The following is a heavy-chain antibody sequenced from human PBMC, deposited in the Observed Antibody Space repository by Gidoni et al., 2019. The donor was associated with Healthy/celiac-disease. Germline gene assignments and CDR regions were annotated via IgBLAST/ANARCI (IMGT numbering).Heavy chain of an antibody. Sequence: QVQLQESGPGLVKPSETLSLTCTVSGGSISSYYWSWIRQPPGKGLEWIGYIYYSGSTNYNPSLKSRVTISVDTSKNQFSLKLSSVTAADTAVYYCARDQAGDYWGQGTLVTVSS. J-gene: IGHJ4*02. CDR1: GGSISSYY. CDR3: ARDQAGDY. V-gene: IGHV4-59*01. CDR2: IYYSGST. D-gene: IGHD3-10*01.